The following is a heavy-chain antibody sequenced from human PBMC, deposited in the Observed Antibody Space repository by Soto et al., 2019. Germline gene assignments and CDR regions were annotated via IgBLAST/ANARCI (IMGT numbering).Heavy chain of an antibody. Sequence: SETLSLTCTVSGGSISSSSYYWGWIRQPPGKGLEWIGSIYYSGSTYYNPSLKSRVTISVDTSKNQFSLKLSSVTAADTAVYYCARPIGIQLWSFDYWGQGTLVTVSS. CDR3: ARPIGIQLWSFDY. CDR1: GGSISSSSYY. J-gene: IGHJ4*02. D-gene: IGHD5-18*01. V-gene: IGHV4-39*01. CDR2: IYYSGST.